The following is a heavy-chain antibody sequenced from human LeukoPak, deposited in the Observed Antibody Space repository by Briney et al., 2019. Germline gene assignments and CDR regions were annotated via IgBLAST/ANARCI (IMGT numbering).Heavy chain of an antibody. CDR2: IYYSGST. CDR3: ARERRVEVSARQTVAFDM. J-gene: IGHJ3*02. V-gene: IGHV4-39*02. Sequence: KPSETLSLTCTVSGGSISSSSYYWGWIRQPPGKGLEWIGSIYYSGSTYYNPSLKSRVTISVDTSKNQFSLKLSSVTAADTAVYYCARERRVEVSARQTVAFDMWAQGTMVIVSS. D-gene: IGHD5/OR15-5a*01. CDR1: GGSISSSSYY.